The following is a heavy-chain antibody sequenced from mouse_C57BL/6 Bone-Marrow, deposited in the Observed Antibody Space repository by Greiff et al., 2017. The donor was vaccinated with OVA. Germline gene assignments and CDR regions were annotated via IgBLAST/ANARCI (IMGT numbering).Heavy chain of an antibody. D-gene: IGHD1-1*01. CDR2: IWSGGST. Sequence: VQLQQSGPGLVQPSQSLSIPCTVSGFSLTSYGVHWVRQSPGKGLEWLGVIWSGGSTDYNAAFISRLSISKDNSKSQVFFKMNSLQADDTAIYYCARNSYYYGSSLLAMDYWGQGTSVTVSS. CDR3: ARNSYYYGSSLLAMDY. V-gene: IGHV2-2*01. J-gene: IGHJ4*01. CDR1: GFSLTSYG.